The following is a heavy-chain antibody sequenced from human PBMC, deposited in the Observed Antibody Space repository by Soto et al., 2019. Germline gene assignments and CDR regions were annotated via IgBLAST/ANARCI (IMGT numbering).Heavy chain of an antibody. J-gene: IGHJ3*02. Sequence: EVQLVETGGGLIQPGGSLRLSCAASGFIVSSNYMSWVRQAPGKGLEWVSVIYSGGSTYYADSVKGRFTISRDNSKNTLYLQMNSLRAEDTAVYYCAGGSGSYYTAFDIRGQGTMVTVSS. D-gene: IGHD3-10*01. CDR2: IYSGGST. V-gene: IGHV3-53*02. CDR1: GFIVSSNY. CDR3: AGGSGSYYTAFDI.